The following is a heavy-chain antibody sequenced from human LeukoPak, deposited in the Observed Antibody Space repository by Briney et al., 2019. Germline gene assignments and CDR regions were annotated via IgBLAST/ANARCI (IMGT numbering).Heavy chain of an antibody. CDR2: IRSKVNSYAT. CDR3: TSGYSSGWEADWLDP. V-gene: IGHV3-73*01. CDR1: GFTFSGSA. Sequence: PGGSLKLSCAASGFTFSGSAMHWVRQASGQGLEWVGRIRSKVNSYATAYAASVKGRFTISRDDSKNTAYLQMNSLKTEDTAVYYCTSGYSSGWEADWLDPWGQGTLVTVSS. J-gene: IGHJ5*02. D-gene: IGHD6-19*01.